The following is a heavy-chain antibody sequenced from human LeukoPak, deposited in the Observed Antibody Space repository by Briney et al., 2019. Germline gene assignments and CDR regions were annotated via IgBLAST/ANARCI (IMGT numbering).Heavy chain of an antibody. V-gene: IGHV3-48*04. CDR3: AREIVATIHTNWFDP. CDR2: SSSLSGTI. Sequence: SSSLSGTIYYADSVKGRFTISRDNAKNSLYLQMNSLRAEDTALYYCAREIVATIHTNWFDPWGQGTLVTVSS. D-gene: IGHD5-12*01. J-gene: IGHJ5*02.